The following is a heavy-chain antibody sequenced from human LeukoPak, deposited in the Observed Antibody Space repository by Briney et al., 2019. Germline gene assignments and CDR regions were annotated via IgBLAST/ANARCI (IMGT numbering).Heavy chain of an antibody. Sequence: GSSVKVSCKASGYTFTYRYLHWVRQAPGQALEWMGWITPFNGNTNYAQQSQDRVTITRDRSRNTVYMELNSLRFEDTAMYYCARSPFSGDDDAFDIWGQGTMVTVSS. D-gene: IGHD5-12*01. CDR3: ARSPFSGDDDAFDI. V-gene: IGHV1-45*02. CDR2: ITPFNGNT. J-gene: IGHJ3*02. CDR1: GYTFTYRY.